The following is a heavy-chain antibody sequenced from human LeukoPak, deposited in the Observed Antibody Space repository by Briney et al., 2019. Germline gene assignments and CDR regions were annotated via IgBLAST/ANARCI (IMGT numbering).Heavy chain of an antibody. CDR2: IKQDGSEK. Sequence: GGSLRLSCAASGFTFSSYWMSWVRQAPGKGLEWVANIKQDGSEKYNVDSVKGRFTISRGNAKNSLYLQMNSLRAEDTAVYYCARERAYDYVWGSYRYTGYFDYWGQGTLVTVSS. J-gene: IGHJ4*02. V-gene: IGHV3-7*01. CDR3: ARERAYDYVWGSYRYTGYFDY. D-gene: IGHD3-16*02. CDR1: GFTFSSYW.